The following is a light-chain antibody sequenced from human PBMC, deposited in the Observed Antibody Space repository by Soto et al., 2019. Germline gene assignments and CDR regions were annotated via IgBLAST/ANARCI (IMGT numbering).Light chain of an antibody. J-gene: IGKJ1*01. CDR3: QKYNSAPRT. V-gene: IGKV1-27*01. CDR1: QDIGNY. Sequence: DIQVTQSPSSLSASVGDRVAITCRATQDIGNYLAWYRHKPGEVPKLLIYAASTLHSGVPSRFSGSGSGTDFTLTISSLQPEDVATYYCQKYNSAPRTFGQGTKVDIK. CDR2: AAS.